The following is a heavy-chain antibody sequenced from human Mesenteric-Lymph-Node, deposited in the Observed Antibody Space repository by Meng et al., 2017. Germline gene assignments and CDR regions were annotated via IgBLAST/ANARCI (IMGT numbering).Heavy chain of an antibody. J-gene: IGHJ4*02. CDR2: ISSSSSNI. D-gene: IGHD6-19*01. V-gene: IGHV3-48*03. CDR3: ARGGYGSGWYLGA. CDR1: GFTFGDYA. Sequence: GESLKISCTASGFTFGDYAMSWVRQAPGKGLEWVSYISSSSSNIYYGDSVKGRFTTSRDNGKNSVYLDMNSLRVEDTAVYYCARGGYGSGWYLGAWGQGTLVTVSS.